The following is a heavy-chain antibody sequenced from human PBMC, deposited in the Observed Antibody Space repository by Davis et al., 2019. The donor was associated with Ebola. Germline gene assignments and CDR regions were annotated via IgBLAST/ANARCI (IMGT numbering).Heavy chain of an antibody. CDR1: GFPFSNYD. CDR3: ARYCHYPDCSYFDC. D-gene: IGHD2-15*01. CDR2: ISASEVHT. Sequence: PGGSLRPSCAASGFPFSNYDMSWVRQVPGKGLEWVSPISASEVHTHYSDSVKGRFTISRDNSKDTLYLQMNSLRAEDTATYYCARYCHYPDCSYFDCWGQGTMVAVSS. J-gene: IGHJ4*02. V-gene: IGHV3-23*01.